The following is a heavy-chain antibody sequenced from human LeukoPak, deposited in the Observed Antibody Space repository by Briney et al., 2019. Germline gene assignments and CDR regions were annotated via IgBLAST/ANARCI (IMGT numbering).Heavy chain of an antibody. CDR2: ISSSGST. D-gene: IGHD6-13*01. Sequence: SETLSLTCTVSGDSISSGDYYWSWIRQPAGKGLEWIGRISSSGSTNYNPSLKSRVTISVDTSKNQFSLKLSSVTAADTAVYYCTRDLGSHPGFWGQGTLVTVSS. CDR3: TRDLGSHPGF. V-gene: IGHV4-61*02. J-gene: IGHJ4*02. CDR1: GDSISSGDYY.